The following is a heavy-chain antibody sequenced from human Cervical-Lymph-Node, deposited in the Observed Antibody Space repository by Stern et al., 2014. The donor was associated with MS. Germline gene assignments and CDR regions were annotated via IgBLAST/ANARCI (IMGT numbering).Heavy chain of an antibody. CDR1: GFTVSRDY. J-gene: IGHJ4*02. Sequence: EVQLVESGGGVIQPGGSLRLSCTASGFTVSRDYMTWVRQAPGKGLECVPLITNVGSPFYTDAVKVRFTISRDDSKNTVYLHMTSLRAEDTAMYYCARDTSSPERSDWWGQGTLVTVSS. CDR2: ITNVGSP. D-gene: IGHD1-1*01. V-gene: IGHV3-53*01. CDR3: ARDTSSPERSDW.